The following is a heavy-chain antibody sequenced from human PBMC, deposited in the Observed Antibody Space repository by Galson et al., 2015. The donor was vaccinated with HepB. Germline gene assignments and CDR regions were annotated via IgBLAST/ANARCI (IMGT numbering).Heavy chain of an antibody. CDR1: GFKFGDYV. Sequence: SLRLSCAASGFKFGDYVLSWFRQAPGKGLEWVGLIRSKSFRETTQVAASVEDRFSISRDDSKSIAYLQMSSLKNEDTAVYYCARWDLDIVVLAYPSTPFDFWGPGTRVTVSS. CDR3: ARWDLDIVVLAYPSTPFDF. CDR2: IRSKSFRETT. D-gene: IGHD2-15*01. V-gene: IGHV3-49*03. J-gene: IGHJ4*02.